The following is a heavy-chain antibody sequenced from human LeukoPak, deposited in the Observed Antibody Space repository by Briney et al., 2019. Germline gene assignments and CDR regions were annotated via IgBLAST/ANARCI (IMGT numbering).Heavy chain of an antibody. CDR2: INHSGST. Sequence: PSETLSLTCAVYGGSFSGYYWSWIRQPPGKGLEWIGEINHSGSTNYNPSLESRVTVSVDTSKNQFSLKLRSVTATDTAVYYCARHISSGFDYWGQGTLVTVSS. CDR3: ARHISSGFDY. V-gene: IGHV4-34*01. J-gene: IGHJ4*02. D-gene: IGHD6-19*01. CDR1: GGSFSGYY.